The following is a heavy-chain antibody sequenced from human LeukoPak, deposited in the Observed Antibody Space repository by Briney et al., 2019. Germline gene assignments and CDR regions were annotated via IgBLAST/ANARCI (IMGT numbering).Heavy chain of an antibody. CDR3: ARDLYSSSYLDY. CDR1: GFTFSSYA. D-gene: IGHD6-6*01. V-gene: IGHV3-30-3*01. Sequence: PGGSLRLSCAASGFTFSSYAMHWVRQAPGKGLEWVAVISYDGSNKYYADSVKGRFTISRDNSKNTLYLQMNSLRAEDTAVYYCARDLYSSSYLDYWGQGTLVTVSS. J-gene: IGHJ4*02. CDR2: ISYDGSNK.